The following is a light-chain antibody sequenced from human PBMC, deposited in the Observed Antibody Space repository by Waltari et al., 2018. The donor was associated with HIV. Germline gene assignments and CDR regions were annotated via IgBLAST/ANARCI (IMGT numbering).Light chain of an antibody. J-gene: IGKJ2*01. V-gene: IGKV3D-15*02. CDR1: QSVSSK. CDR3: QQSYSTPDT. CDR2: GAS. Sequence: EIVMLQSPATLSVSPGERATLSCRASQSVSSKLAWYQQKPGQAPRLLIYGASTRSTGIPGRFSGSESGTEFILTISSLQSEDCATYYCQQSYSTPDTFGQGTKLDIK.